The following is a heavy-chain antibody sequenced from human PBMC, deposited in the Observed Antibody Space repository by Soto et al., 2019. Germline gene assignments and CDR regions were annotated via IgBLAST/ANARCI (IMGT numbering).Heavy chain of an antibody. CDR2: ISGGGSTT. D-gene: IGHD2-15*01. J-gene: IGHJ1*01. CDR1: GFTFSSYA. CDR3: ARDQDEGGTISRYFQD. V-gene: IGHV3-23*01. Sequence: GGSLRLSCEASGFTFSSYAMSWVRQAPGKGLEWVSGISGGGSTTYYADSVKGRFTISRDNSKNTLYLQMNSLRAEDNAVYYCARDQDEGGTISRYFQDWGQGTLVTVSS.